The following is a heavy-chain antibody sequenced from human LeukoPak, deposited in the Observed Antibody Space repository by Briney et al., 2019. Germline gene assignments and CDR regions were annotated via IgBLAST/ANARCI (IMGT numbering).Heavy chain of an antibody. CDR2: ISGSGGST. D-gene: IGHD3-10*01. CDR3: AKLYGSGSYYMDYYYYMDV. V-gene: IGHV3-23*01. CDR1: GFTFSSYG. J-gene: IGHJ6*03. Sequence: PGGSLRLSCAASGFTFSSYGMSWLRQAPGEGLEWVSAISGSGGSTYYADSVKGRFTISRDNSKNTLYLQMNSLRAEDTAVYYCAKLYGSGSYYMDYYYYMDVWGKGTTVTISS.